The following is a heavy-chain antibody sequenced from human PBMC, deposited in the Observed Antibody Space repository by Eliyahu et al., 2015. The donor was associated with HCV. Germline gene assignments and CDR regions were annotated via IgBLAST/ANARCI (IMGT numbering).Heavy chain of an antibody. CDR2: IWFDGSNA. V-gene: IGHV3-33*01. Sequence: QVQLVESGGGVVQSGRSLRLSCAASGFIFSSYAMHWVRQAPGKGLEWVAVIWFDGSNAYYADSVKGRFTISRDNSKNTLYLQMNSLRAEDTAVYYCARADKQWLVHGYFDYWGQGTLVTVSS. CDR3: ARADKQWLVHGYFDY. J-gene: IGHJ4*02. D-gene: IGHD6-19*01. CDR1: GFIFSSYA.